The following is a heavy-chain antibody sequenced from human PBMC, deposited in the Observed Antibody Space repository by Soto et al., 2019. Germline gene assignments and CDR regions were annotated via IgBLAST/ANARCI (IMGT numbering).Heavy chain of an antibody. D-gene: IGHD1-7*01. CDR2: IIPIFGTA. V-gene: IGHV1-69*13. Sequence: SVEVSCKASGGTFSSYAISWVRQAPGQGRGWMGGIIPIFGTANYAQKFQGRVTITADESTSTGYMELSSLRSEDTAVYYGARPRGTGTTRRGMDVWGQGTTVTVSS. CDR1: GGTFSSYA. J-gene: IGHJ6*02. CDR3: ARPRGTGTTRRGMDV.